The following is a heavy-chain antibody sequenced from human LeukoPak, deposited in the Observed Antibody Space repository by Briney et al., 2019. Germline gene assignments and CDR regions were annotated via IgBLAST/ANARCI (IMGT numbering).Heavy chain of an antibody. CDR3: ARDIWPEDPAFDI. J-gene: IGHJ3*02. Sequence: PGGSLRLSCAASGFTFSDYYMSWIRQAPGKGLEWVSCISSSGSTIYYADSVKGRFTISRDNAKNSLYLQMNSLRAEDTAVYYCARDIWPEDPAFDIWGQGTMVTVSS. V-gene: IGHV3-11*01. CDR2: ISSSGSTI. CDR1: GFTFSDYY.